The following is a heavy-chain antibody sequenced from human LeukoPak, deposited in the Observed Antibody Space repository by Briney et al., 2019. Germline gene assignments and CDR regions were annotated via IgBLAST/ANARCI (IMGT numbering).Heavy chain of an antibody. V-gene: IGHV1-69*05. J-gene: IGHJ6*02. D-gene: IGHD1-26*01. CDR2: IIPIFGTA. Sequence: ASVKVSCKASGGTFSSYAISWVRQAPGQGLEWMGGIIPIFGTANYAQKFQGRVTITRDTSASTAYMELSSLRSEDTAVYYCASPPPYSGSYWEPAPTQNYYYYGMDVWGQGTTVTVSS. CDR3: ASPPPYSGSYWEPAPTQNYYYYGMDV. CDR1: GGTFSSYA.